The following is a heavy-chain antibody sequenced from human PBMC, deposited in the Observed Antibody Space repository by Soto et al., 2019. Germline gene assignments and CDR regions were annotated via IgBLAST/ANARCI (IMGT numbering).Heavy chain of an antibody. V-gene: IGHV4-4*02. CDR2: IYHSGST. J-gene: IGHJ3*02. CDR1: GGSISSSNW. CDR3: ARVLGNDAFDI. D-gene: IGHD3-3*02. Sequence: QVQLQESGPGLVKPSGTLSLTCAVSGGSISSSNWWSWVRQPPGKGLEWIGEIYHSGSTNYNPSLKGRVPLSVDKSKNQFSLKLSSVTAADTAVHYCARVLGNDAFDIWGQGTMVTVSS.